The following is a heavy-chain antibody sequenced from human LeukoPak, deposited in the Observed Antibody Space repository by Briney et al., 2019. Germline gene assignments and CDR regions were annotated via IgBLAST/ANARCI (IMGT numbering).Heavy chain of an antibody. Sequence: GGSLRLSWAASGFTFSGFAINWVRQAPGKGLEWVSVITGSGSGADYADSVKGRFAISRDNSKNMLYLQMNSLRAEDTAVYYCAKWKYSNSGIDDYWGQGTLVTVSS. CDR3: AKWKYSNSGIDDY. D-gene: IGHD6-6*01. J-gene: IGHJ4*02. V-gene: IGHV3-23*01. CDR1: GFTFSGFA. CDR2: ITGSGSGA.